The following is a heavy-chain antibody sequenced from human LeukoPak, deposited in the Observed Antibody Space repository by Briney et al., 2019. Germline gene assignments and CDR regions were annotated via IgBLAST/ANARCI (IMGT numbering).Heavy chain of an antibody. CDR1: GFDFNNYN. D-gene: IGHD1-26*01. V-gene: IGHV3-21*04. Sequence: PGGSLRLSCAASGFDFNNYNMNWVRQAPGKGLEWVSSITSSGTYIYYADSVKGRFTISRDNAKNSLYLQMNSLRAEDTAVYYCAKDSSGSYDYYYMDVWGKGTTVTVSS. CDR3: AKDSSGSYDYYYMDV. J-gene: IGHJ6*03. CDR2: ITSSGTYI.